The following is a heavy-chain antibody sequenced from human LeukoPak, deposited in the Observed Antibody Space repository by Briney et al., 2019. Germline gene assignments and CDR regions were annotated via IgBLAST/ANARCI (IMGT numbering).Heavy chain of an antibody. Sequence: GGSLRFSCIASGFTFSSYAMSWVRQAPGKGLEWVSFIRYDGSKKYYADSVKGRFTISRDNSKNTLYLQMNSLRAEDTAVYYCAKRPVYCSSTSCPSYYYYYYMDVWGKGTTVTVSS. J-gene: IGHJ6*03. CDR2: IRYDGSKK. CDR1: GFTFSSYA. V-gene: IGHV3-30*02. D-gene: IGHD2-2*01. CDR3: AKRPVYCSSTSCPSYYYYYYMDV.